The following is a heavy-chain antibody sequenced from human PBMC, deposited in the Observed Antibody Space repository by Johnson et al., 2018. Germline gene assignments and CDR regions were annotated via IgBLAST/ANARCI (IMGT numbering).Heavy chain of an antibody. CDR2: ISDSGGST. J-gene: IGHJ6*02. CDR3: ARATYGDRYYYYGMDV. V-gene: IGHV3-23*01. Sequence: VQLQESGGGVVQPGRSLRLSCAASGFTFSSYAMHWVRQAPGKGLEWVSAISDSGGSTYYAASVKGRYTISRDNSKNSLYLQMNRLRDEDPAVDYCARATYGDRYYYYGMDVWGQGTTVTVSS. D-gene: IGHD4-17*01. CDR1: GFTFSSYA.